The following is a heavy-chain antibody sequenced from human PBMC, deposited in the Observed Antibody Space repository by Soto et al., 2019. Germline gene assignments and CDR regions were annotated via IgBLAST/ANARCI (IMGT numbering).Heavy chain of an antibody. J-gene: IGHJ4*02. CDR3: ARLVGDGTGYYVFDY. Sequence: GESLKISCKGSGYSFTNYWIGWVRQMPGKGLEWMGIIYRGDPDTYYSPSFQGQVTISADKSISTAYLQWSSLKASDTAIYSCARLVGDGTGYYVFDYWGQGTLVTVSS. CDR1: GYSFTNYW. D-gene: IGHD3-10*02. CDR2: IYRGDPDT. V-gene: IGHV5-51*01.